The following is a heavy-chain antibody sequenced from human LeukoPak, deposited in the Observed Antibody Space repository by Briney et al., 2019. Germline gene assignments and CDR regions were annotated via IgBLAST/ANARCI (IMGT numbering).Heavy chain of an antibody. CDR3: ARGYYYGSGGPYHYGMDV. CDR2: IYPADSDT. V-gene: IGHV5-51*01. Sequence: GESLKISCRGFGYTFPNYWIGWVRQMPGEGLEWMGIIYPADSDTRYSPSFQGHVTISADQSISTAYLQWTSLKASDTAMYYCARGYYYGSGGPYHYGMDVWGQGTTVTVSS. J-gene: IGHJ6*02. CDR1: GYTFPNYW. D-gene: IGHD3-10*01.